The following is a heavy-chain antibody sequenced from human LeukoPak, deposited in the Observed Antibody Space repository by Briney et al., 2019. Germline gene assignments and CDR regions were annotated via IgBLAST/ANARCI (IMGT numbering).Heavy chain of an antibody. J-gene: IGHJ4*02. V-gene: IGHV1-18*04. CDR3: AIVGYCSGGSCYSDY. CDR1: GYTFTSYG. Sequence: ASMKVSCKASGYTFTSYGISWVRQAPGQGLEWMGWISAYNGNTNYAQKLQGRVTMTTDTSTSTAYMELRSLRSDDTAVYYCAIVGYCSGGSCYSDYWGQGTLVTVSS. D-gene: IGHD2-15*01. CDR2: ISAYNGNT.